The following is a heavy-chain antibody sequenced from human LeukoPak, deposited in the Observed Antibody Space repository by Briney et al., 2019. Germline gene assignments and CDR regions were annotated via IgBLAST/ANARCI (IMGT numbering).Heavy chain of an antibody. V-gene: IGHV1-69*13. CDR1: GGTFSSYA. Sequence: ASVKVSCKASGGTFSSYAISWVRQAPGQGLEWMGGIIPIFGTANYAQKFQGRVTITADESTSTAYMELSSLRSEDTAVYYCARRCSSTSCYGERYIWFDPWGQGTLVTVSS. CDR3: ARRCSSTSCYGERYIWFDP. CDR2: IIPIFGTA. J-gene: IGHJ5*02. D-gene: IGHD2-2*01.